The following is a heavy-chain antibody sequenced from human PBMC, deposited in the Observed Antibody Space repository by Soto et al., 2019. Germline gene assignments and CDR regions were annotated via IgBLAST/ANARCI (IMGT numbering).Heavy chain of an antibody. J-gene: IGHJ4*02. CDR2: ISYDGSNI. Sequence: SLRLSCAASGFTFSSHGMHWVRQAPGKGLEWVAVISYDGSNIYYGDSVKGRFTISRDNSKNTLYLQMNSLRAEDTAVYYCAKNFIPLSPDLYFEYWGQGTLVTVSS. CDR1: GFTFSSHG. D-gene: IGHD3-16*01. V-gene: IGHV3-30*18. CDR3: AKNFIPLSPDLYFEY.